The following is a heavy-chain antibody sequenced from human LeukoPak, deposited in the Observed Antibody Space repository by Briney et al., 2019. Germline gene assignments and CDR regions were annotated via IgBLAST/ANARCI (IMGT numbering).Heavy chain of an antibody. CDR2: ISYDGSNK. D-gene: IGHD1-26*01. CDR3: AKGWAHFDV. J-gene: IGHJ2*01. CDR1: GFTFSSYG. V-gene: IGHV3-30*18. Sequence: GGSLRLSCAASGFTFSSYGMHWVRQAPGKGLEWVAVISYDGSNKYHADSVKGRFTISGDNSKNTLYLQMNSLRAEDTAVYYCAKGWAHFDVWGRGTLVTVSS.